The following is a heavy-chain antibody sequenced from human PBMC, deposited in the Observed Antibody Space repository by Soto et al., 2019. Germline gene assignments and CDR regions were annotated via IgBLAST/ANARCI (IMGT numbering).Heavy chain of an antibody. CDR3: AKGLRAMVTSDGYFDY. Sequence: GSLRLSCAASGFTFSNYAVSWGRQAPGKGLEWVSANSGSGGSTYYADSVKGRFTISRDSSKNTLYLQMNSLRAEDTAVYYCAKGLRAMVTSDGYFDYWGQGTLVSVSS. CDR1: GFTFSNYA. CDR2: NSGSGGST. J-gene: IGHJ4*02. V-gene: IGHV3-23*01. D-gene: IGHD5-18*01.